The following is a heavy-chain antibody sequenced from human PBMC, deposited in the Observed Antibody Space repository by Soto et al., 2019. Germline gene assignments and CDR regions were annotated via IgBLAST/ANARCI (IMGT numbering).Heavy chain of an antibody. CDR3: AHSEDYYDILTGYSPSPHFDY. CDR2: IYWDDDK. Sequence: SGPTLVNPTQTLTLTCTFSGFSLSTSGVGVGWIRQPPGKALEWLALIYWDDDKRYSPSLKSRLTITKDTSKNQVVLTMTNMDPVDTATYYCAHSEDYYDILTGYSPSPHFDYWGQGTLVTVSS. J-gene: IGHJ4*02. CDR1: GFSLSTSGVG. D-gene: IGHD3-9*01. V-gene: IGHV2-5*02.